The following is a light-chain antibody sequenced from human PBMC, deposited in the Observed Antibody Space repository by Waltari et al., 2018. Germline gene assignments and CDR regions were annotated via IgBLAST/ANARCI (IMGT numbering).Light chain of an antibody. CDR2: VNSDGSH. V-gene: IGLV4-69*01. Sequence: QLVLTQSPSASASLGASVKLTCTLSRGHSSYAIAWHQQQPEKGPRYLMKVNSDGSHSKGDGLPDRFSGSSSGAERYLTSSSLQSEDEADYYCQTWGTGIRVFGGGTKLTVL. CDR1: RGHSSYA. J-gene: IGLJ3*02. CDR3: QTWGTGIRV.